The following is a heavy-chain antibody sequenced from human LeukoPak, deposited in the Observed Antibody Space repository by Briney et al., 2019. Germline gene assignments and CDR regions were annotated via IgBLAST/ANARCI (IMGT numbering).Heavy chain of an antibody. CDR1: GFTFSGSS. J-gene: IGHJ5*02. CDR2: IRTKANTYAT. CDR3: TTSYSGNSWYDWFGP. D-gene: IGHD6-13*01. Sequence: PGESLRLSCAASGFTFSGSSIHWVRQASGKGLEWVGLIRTKANTYATAYAASVTGRFTISRDDSKTTSYLQMNSLKTEDTALYFCTTSYSGNSWYDWFGPWGQGTLVTVSS. V-gene: IGHV3-73*01.